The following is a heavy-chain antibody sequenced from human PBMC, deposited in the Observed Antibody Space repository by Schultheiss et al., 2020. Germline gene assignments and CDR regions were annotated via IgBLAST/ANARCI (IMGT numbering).Heavy chain of an antibody. D-gene: IGHD3-10*01. Sequence: GGSLRLSCKASGYTFTSYGISWVRQAPGQGLEWMGWISAYNGNTNYAQKLQGRVTMTRDTSTSTAYMELRSLRSDDTAVYYCARVTPMVRGVTRYYYYGMDVWGQGTTVTVSS. V-gene: IGHV1-18*01. CDR2: ISAYNGNT. CDR3: ARVTPMVRGVTRYYYYGMDV. J-gene: IGHJ6*02. CDR1: GYTFTSYG.